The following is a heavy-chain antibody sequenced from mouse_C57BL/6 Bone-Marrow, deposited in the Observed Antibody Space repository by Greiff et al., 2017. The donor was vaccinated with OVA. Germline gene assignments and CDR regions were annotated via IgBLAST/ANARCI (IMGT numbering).Heavy chain of an antibody. CDR2: SRNKANDYTT. V-gene: IGHV7-1*01. Sequence: EVQLLESGGGLVQSGRSLRLSCATSGFTFSDFYMEWVRQAPGKGLEWIAASRNKANDYTTEYSASVKGRFIVSRDSSQSILYLQMHALRAEDTAIEYCARAANPSWYFDVWGTGTTVTVSS. CDR3: ARAANPSWYFDV. J-gene: IGHJ1*03. CDR1: GFTFSDFY.